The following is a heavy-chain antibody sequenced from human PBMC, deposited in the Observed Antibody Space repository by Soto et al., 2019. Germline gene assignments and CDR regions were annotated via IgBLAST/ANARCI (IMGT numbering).Heavy chain of an antibody. CDR3: ARSEGYSGYDGAPGWFDP. D-gene: IGHD5-12*01. V-gene: IGHV4-59*01. J-gene: IGHJ5*02. CDR1: GGSISSYY. Sequence: PSETLSLTCTVSGGSISSYYWSWIRQPPGKGLEWIGYIYYSGSTNYNPSLKSRVTISVDTSKNQFSLKLSSVTAADTAVYYCARSEGYSGYDGAPGWFDPWGQGTLVTVSS. CDR2: IYYSGST.